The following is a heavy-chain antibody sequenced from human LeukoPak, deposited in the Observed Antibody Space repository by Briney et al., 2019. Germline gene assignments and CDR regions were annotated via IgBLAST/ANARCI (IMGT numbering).Heavy chain of an antibody. Sequence: GGSLRLSCAASGFTFSSYAMSWVRQAPGKGLEWVSAISGSGGSTYYADSVKGRFTNSRDNSKNTLYLQMNSLRAEDTAVYYCAKAKWIQLWLSPGAFDIWGQGTMVTVSS. CDR2: ISGSGGST. D-gene: IGHD5-18*01. J-gene: IGHJ3*02. CDR1: GFTFSSYA. CDR3: AKAKWIQLWLSPGAFDI. V-gene: IGHV3-23*01.